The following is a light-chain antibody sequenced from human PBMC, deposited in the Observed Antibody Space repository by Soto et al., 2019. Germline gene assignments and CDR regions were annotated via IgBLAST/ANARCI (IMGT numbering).Light chain of an antibody. CDR2: EVV. CDR3: KSYAGSNTYV. V-gene: IGLV2-8*01. CDR1: KSDIGIYDF. Sequence: QSALTQPPSASGSPGQSVTISCTGSKSDIGIYDFVSWYQHHPGKAPRLIIYEVVQRHSGVPDRFSGSKSGNTASLTVSGLQAADEADYFGKSYAGSNTYVFGTGTKLTVL. J-gene: IGLJ1*01.